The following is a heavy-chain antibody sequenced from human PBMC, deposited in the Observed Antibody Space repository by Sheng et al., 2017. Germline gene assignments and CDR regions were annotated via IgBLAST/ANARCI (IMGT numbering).Heavy chain of an antibody. CDR1: GGSISSYY. D-gene: IGHD1-26*01. J-gene: IGHJ5*02. CDR3: ARTRDSGSYYPDWFDP. V-gene: IGHV4-59*01. Sequence: QVQLQESGPGLVKPSETLSLTCTVSGGSISSYYWSWIRQPPGKGLEWIGYIYYSGSTNYNPSLKSRVTISVDTSKNQFSLKLSSVTAADTAVYYCARTRDSGSYYPDWFDPWGQGTLVTGLL. CDR2: IYYSGST.